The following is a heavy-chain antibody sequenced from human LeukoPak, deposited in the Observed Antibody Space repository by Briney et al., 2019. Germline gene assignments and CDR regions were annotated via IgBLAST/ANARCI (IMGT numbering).Heavy chain of an antibody. J-gene: IGHJ4*02. CDR1: GFTFSSYG. D-gene: IGHD5-18*01. V-gene: IGHV3-30*03. CDR3: ARPGGYTYGFFDY. Sequence: GKSLRLSCAASGFTFSSYGMHWVRQAPGKGLEWVAVISYDGSNKYYADSVKGRFTISRDNSKNTLYLQMNSLRVEDTAVYYCARPGGYTYGFFDYWGQGTLVTVSS. CDR2: ISYDGSNK.